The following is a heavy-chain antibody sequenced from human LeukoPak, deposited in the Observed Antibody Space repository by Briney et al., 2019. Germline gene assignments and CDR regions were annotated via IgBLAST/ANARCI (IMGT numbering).Heavy chain of an antibody. CDR2: ISGTGGST. J-gene: IGHJ3*02. V-gene: IGHV3-23*01. Sequence: GGSLRLSCAASGFTFSTYAMTWVRQAPGKGLEWVSLISGTGGSTYYADSVKGRFTISRDNSKNTLYLQMNSLKTEDTAVYYCTTIERYYDSSGSPLMDFDIWGQGTMVTVSS. CDR1: GFTFSTYA. D-gene: IGHD3-22*01. CDR3: TTIERYYDSSGSPLMDFDI.